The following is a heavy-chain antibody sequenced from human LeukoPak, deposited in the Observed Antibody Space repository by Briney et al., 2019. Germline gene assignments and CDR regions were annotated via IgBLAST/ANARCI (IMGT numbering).Heavy chain of an antibody. Sequence: GGSLRLSCAASGFIFSHYGMHWVRQAPGKGLEWVALISYDGNTQYYAESVKGRFTISRDTPKNTVYLEMNSLRPEDTAAYYCAKERGRITIFGAGAANFDFWGQGALVTVSS. V-gene: IGHV3-30*18. CDR3: AKERGRITIFGAGAANFDF. CDR2: ISYDGNTQ. D-gene: IGHD3-3*01. J-gene: IGHJ4*02. CDR1: GFIFSHYG.